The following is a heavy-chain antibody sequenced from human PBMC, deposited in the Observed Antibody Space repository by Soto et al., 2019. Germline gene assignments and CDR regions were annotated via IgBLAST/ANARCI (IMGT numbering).Heavy chain of an antibody. CDR1: GFTFTRYG. CDR2: ISYDGSNE. J-gene: IGHJ4*02. Sequence: QVQLVESGGGVVQPGRSLRLSCAASGFTFTRYGMHWVRQAPGKGLEWVAVISYDGSNEYYADSVKGRFTISRDNSNNTLHLQMNSLRAEDTGIYYCAKDFRAVKWIYYFDYWGQGTLVTVSS. V-gene: IGHV3-30*18. D-gene: IGHD3-10*01. CDR3: AKDFRAVKWIYYFDY.